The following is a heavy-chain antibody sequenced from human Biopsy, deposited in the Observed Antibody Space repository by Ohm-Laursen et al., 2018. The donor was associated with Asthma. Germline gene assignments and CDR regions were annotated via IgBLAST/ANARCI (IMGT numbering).Heavy chain of an antibody. CDR3: ARTTYGHDGFDP. CDR2: IYYSGST. D-gene: IGHD4-17*01. V-gene: IGHV4-31*03. J-gene: IGHJ5*02. Sequence: TLSLTCTVSGDSITSGGCCWNWIRQHPVKGLEWIGHIYYSGSTYYNPSPKSRVSISLDTSKNQFSLSLTSVTAADTAVYYCARTTYGHDGFDPWGQGTLVTVSS. CDR1: GDSITSGGCC.